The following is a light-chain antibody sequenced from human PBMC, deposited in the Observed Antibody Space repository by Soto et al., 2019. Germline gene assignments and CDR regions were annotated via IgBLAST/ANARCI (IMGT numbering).Light chain of an antibody. Sequence: DIQMTQSPSTLSASVGDRVTITCRVSQSISSWLAWYQQKPGKAPNLLIYKASTLQSGVPSRFSGSRSGTEFTLTISNLQPDDFATYYCQQYKSFSEVTFGEGTKVDI. V-gene: IGKV1-5*03. J-gene: IGKJ4*01. CDR2: KAS. CDR3: QQYKSFSEVT. CDR1: QSISSW.